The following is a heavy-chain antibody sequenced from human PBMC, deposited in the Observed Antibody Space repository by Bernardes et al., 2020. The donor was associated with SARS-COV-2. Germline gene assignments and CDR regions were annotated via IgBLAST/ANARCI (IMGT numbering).Heavy chain of an antibody. CDR3: ARDPSLYSSSWYIVHAMDV. Sequence: GGSLRLSCAASGFAFSDYGMHWVRQAPGKGLEWVAVILYDGSNKYYVDSVKGRFTISRDNSKNTVYLQMDSLRAEDTAVYFCARDPSLYSSSWYIVHAMDVWGQGTTVTVSS. J-gene: IGHJ6*02. V-gene: IGHV3-30*03. CDR2: ILYDGSNK. CDR1: GFAFSDYG. D-gene: IGHD6-13*01.